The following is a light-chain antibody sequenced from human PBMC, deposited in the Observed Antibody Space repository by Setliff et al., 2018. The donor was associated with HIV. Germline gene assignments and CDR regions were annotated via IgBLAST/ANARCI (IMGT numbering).Light chain of an antibody. CDR2: EVN. CDR1: SSDVGSYNR. Sequence: ALTQPPSVSGSPGQSVTISCTGTSSDVGSYNRVSWYQQPPGTAPKLMIYEVNNRPSGVPDRFSGSKSGNTASLTISGLQAEDEADYYCSSYTSISTYVFGTGTKVTVL. J-gene: IGLJ1*01. CDR3: SSYTSISTYV. V-gene: IGLV2-18*02.